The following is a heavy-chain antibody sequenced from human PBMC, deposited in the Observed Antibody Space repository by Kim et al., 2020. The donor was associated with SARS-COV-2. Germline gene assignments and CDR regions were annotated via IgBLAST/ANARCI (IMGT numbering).Heavy chain of an antibody. Sequence: GGSLRLSCAASGFTFSSYWMSWVRQAPGKGLEWVANMNQDGSVKWYVDSVKGRFTISRDNAKKSVYLQMNSLRAEDTAVYYCGRGTRNCDDYIPWGQGTLVTVSS. D-gene: IGHD3-16*01. J-gene: IGHJ5*02. CDR1: GFTFSSYW. V-gene: IGHV3-7*03. CDR3: GRGTRNCDDYIP. CDR2: MNQDGSVK.